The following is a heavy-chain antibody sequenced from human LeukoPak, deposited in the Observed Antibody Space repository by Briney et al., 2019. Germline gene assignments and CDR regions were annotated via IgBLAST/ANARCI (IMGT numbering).Heavy chain of an antibody. CDR1: GYTFTSYY. D-gene: IGHD3-3*01. Sequence: GASVKVSCKASGYTFTSYYMHWVRQAPGQGLEWMGIINPSGGSTSYAQKFQGRVTMTRDTSTSTVYMELSSLGSEDTAVYYCARGPRHYDFWSGYPYYFDYWGQGTLVTVSS. V-gene: IGHV1-46*01. CDR2: INPSGGST. J-gene: IGHJ4*02. CDR3: ARGPRHYDFWSGYPYYFDY.